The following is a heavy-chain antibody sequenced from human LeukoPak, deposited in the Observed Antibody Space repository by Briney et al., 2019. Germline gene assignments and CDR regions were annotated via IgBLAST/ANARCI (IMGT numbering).Heavy chain of an antibody. V-gene: IGHV3-74*01. CDR1: GFTFSSYW. J-gene: IGHJ2*01. CDR3: ARDHTRNLYGGNWYFDL. CDR2: ISSDGRST. Sequence: GGSLRLSCVASGFTFSSYWIHWVRQAPGKGLVWVSCISSDGRSTCYADSVKGRFTISRDNAKNTLYLQMNSLRAEDTAVYYCARDHTRNLYGGNWYFDLWGRGTLVTVSS. D-gene: IGHD4-23*01.